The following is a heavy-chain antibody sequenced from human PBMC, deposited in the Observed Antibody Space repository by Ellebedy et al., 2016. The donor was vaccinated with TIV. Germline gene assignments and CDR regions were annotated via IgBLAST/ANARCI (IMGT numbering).Heavy chain of an antibody. V-gene: IGHV1-18*01. CDR2: IRAYNGDT. D-gene: IGHD6-19*01. CDR3: AISTPEVVAGVGY. CDR1: GYSFTSHG. Sequence: AASVKVSCKTSGYSFTSHGIAWVRQAPAQGLAWMGWIRAYNGDTNSAEKFQGRLTMTTDSSTDTAYMDLESLTSDDTAVYYCAISTPEVVAGVGYWGQGTLVSVSS. J-gene: IGHJ4*02.